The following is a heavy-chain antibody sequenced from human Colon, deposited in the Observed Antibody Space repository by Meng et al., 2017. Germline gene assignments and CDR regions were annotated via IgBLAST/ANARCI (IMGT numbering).Heavy chain of an antibody. Sequence: VQPQEAGPGLWPPYPTPLTPCTVSGGFSGCGYYYWCWIRQPPGKGLEWIGYIYYSGSTYSNASLKSRVTISIDRYKNQFSLKLSSVTAADTAVYYCARDRKHYGERGWFDPWGQGTLVTVSS. J-gene: IGHJ5*02. V-gene: IGHV4-30-4*01. CDR2: IYYSGST. CDR3: ARDRKHYGERGWFDP. CDR1: GGFSGCGYYY. D-gene: IGHD4-17*01.